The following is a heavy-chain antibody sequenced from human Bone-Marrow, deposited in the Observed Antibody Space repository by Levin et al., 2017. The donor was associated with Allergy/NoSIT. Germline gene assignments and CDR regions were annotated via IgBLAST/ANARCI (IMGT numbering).Heavy chain of an antibody. Sequence: GGSLRLSCAASGFTFSSYAMHWVRQAPGKGLEWVAVISYDGSNKYYADSVKGRFTISRDNSKNTLYLQMNSLRAEDTAVYYCARDHGIVGATTRSRPQQLGDRAFDIWGQGTMVTVSS. J-gene: IGHJ3*02. CDR1: GFTFSSYA. CDR2: ISYDGSNK. CDR3: ARDHGIVGATTRSRPQQLGDRAFDI. D-gene: IGHD1-26*01. V-gene: IGHV3-30-3*01.